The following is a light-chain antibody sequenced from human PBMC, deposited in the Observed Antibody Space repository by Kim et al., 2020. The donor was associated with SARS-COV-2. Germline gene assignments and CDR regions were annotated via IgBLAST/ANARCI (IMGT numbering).Light chain of an antibody. Sequence: GGTVTLSCGLTSGSVTTSYYPSWYQQTPGQAPRTLIYNTNTRSSGVPDRCSGSILGNKAALTITGAQADDESDYYCVLYMGSGIQVFGGGTQLTVL. V-gene: IGLV8-61*01. CDR1: SGSVTTSYY. J-gene: IGLJ3*02. CDR3: VLYMGSGIQV. CDR2: NTN.